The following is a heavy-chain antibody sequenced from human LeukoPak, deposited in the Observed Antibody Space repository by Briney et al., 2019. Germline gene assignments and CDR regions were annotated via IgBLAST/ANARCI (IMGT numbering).Heavy chain of an antibody. CDR3: ARGPYSYDSSGAFDI. V-gene: IGHV4-61*02. CDR2: ISSSGST. Sequence: SETLSLTCTVPGGSISSSSYYWSWIRQPAGKGLEWIGRISSSGSTNYNPSLKSRVTISVDTSKNQFSLKLSSVTAADTAVYFCARGPYSYDSSGAFDIWGQGTMVTVSS. D-gene: IGHD3-22*01. J-gene: IGHJ3*02. CDR1: GGSISSSSYY.